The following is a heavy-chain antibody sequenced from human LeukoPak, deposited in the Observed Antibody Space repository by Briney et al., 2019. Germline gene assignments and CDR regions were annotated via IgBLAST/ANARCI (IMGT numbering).Heavy chain of an antibody. CDR2: IYSGGNT. D-gene: IGHD3-22*01. CDR1: GFTVSTNY. Sequence: GGSLRLSCAASGFTVSTNYMSWVRQAPGKGLEWVSTIYSGGNTYYADSVKGRFTISRDNSKNTLYVQMNSLRAEDAAVYYCASSITMIVGYYYGMDVWGQGTTVTVSS. V-gene: IGHV3-53*01. CDR3: ASSITMIVGYYYGMDV. J-gene: IGHJ6*02.